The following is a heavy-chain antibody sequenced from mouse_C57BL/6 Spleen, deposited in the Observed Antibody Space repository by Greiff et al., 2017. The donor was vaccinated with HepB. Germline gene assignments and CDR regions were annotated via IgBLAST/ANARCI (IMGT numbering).Heavy chain of an antibody. V-gene: IGHV1-15*01. Sequence: VQLQQSGAELVRPGASVTLSCKASGYTFTDYEMHWVKQTPVHGLEWIGAIDPETGGTAYNQKFKGKAILTADKSSSTAYMELRSLTSEDSAVYYCTRYYYGSSYAMDYWGQGTSVTVSS. J-gene: IGHJ4*01. D-gene: IGHD1-1*01. CDR2: IDPETGGT. CDR1: GYTFTDYE. CDR3: TRYYYGSSYAMDY.